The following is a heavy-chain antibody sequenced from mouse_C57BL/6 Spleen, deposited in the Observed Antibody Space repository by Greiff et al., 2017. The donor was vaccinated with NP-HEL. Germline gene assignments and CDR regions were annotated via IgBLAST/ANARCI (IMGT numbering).Heavy chain of an antibody. CDR3: ARAPFGVWGAMDY. V-gene: IGHV3-6*01. CDR1: GYSITSGYY. CDR2: ISYDGSN. J-gene: IGHJ4*01. Sequence: EVQLQQSGPGLVKPSQSLSLTCSVTGYSITSGYYWNWIRQFPGNKLEWMGYISYDGSNNYNPSLKNRISITRDTSKNQFFLKLNSVTTEDTATYYCARAPFGVWGAMDYWGQGTSVTVSS.